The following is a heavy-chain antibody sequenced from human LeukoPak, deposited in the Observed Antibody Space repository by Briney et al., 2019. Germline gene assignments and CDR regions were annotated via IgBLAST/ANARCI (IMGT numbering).Heavy chain of an antibody. CDR2: ISSSSSTI. CDR3: ARDTAIGQYYYDSSGYDY. V-gene: IGHV3-48*01. J-gene: IGHJ4*02. CDR1: GFTFSSYS. D-gene: IGHD3-22*01. Sequence: PGGSLRLSCAASGFTFSSYSMNWVRQAPGKGLEWVSYISSSSSTIYYADSVKGRFTISRDNAKNSLYLQMSSLRAEDTAVYYCARDTAIGQYYYDSSGYDYWGQGTLVTVSS.